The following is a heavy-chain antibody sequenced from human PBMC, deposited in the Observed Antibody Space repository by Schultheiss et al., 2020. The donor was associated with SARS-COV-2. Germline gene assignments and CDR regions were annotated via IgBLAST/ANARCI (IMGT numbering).Heavy chain of an antibody. CDR2: ISGSGGST. D-gene: IGHD2-15*01. V-gene: IGHV3-23*01. CDR1: GFTFSSYW. J-gene: IGHJ4*02. Sequence: GGSLRLSCAASGFTFSSYWMHWVRQAPGKGLEWVSVISGSGGSTYYADSVKGRFTISRDNSKNTLYLQMNSLRAEDTAVYYCAKDRDVAVVAATPFDYWGQGTLVTVSS. CDR3: AKDRDVAVVAATPFDY.